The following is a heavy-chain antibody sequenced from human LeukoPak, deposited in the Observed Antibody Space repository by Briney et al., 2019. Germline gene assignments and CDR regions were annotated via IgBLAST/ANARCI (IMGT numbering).Heavy chain of an antibody. D-gene: IGHD6-13*01. CDR2: INPSGGST. CDR1: GYTFTSYY. V-gene: IGHV1-46*01. J-gene: IGHJ4*02. Sequence: ASVTVSCKASGYTFTSYYMHWVRQAPGQGLEWMGIINPSGGSTSYAQKFQGRVTMTRDMSTSTAYMELSRLRSDDTAVYYCARDRPAAAGYYFDYWGQGTLVTVSS. CDR3: ARDRPAAAGYYFDY.